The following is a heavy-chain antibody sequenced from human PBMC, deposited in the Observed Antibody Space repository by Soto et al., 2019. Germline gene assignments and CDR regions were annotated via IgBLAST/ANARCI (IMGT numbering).Heavy chain of an antibody. CDR2: ISGKSDTL. CDR3: AKDRQGFTSGWPNWFDP. V-gene: IGHV3-23*01. D-gene: IGHD6-19*01. J-gene: IGHJ5*02. CDR1: GFTFGNYV. Sequence: VGSLRLSCAASGFTFGNYVMNWVRQAPGKGLEWVASISGKSDTLYYAPSVKGRFTISRDNSKNTLYLQMNNLRVEDTALYYCAKDRQGFTSGWPNWFDPWGQGTRVTVSS.